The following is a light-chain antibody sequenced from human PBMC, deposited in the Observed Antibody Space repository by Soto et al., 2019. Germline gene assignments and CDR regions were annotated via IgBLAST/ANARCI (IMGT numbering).Light chain of an antibody. CDR2: ATS. J-gene: IGKJ4*01. Sequence: IHLTQYQSSLSASVGDRFTVTCRASQDISSYLAWYQQKPGKAPKLLIYATSTLQSGVPSRFSGSGSGTDFALTISSLQPEDFATYYCQQLSSSPLTFGGGTKVDIK. V-gene: IGKV1-9*01. CDR3: QQLSSSPLT. CDR1: QDISSY.